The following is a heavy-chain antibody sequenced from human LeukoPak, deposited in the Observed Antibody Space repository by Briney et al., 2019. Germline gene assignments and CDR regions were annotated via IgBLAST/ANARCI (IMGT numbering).Heavy chain of an antibody. CDR2: IVVGSGNT. CDR1: GFTFTSSA. Sequence: ASVKVSCKASGFTFTSSAMQWVRQARGQRLEWIGWIVVGSGNTNYAQKFQERVTITRDMSTSTAYMELSSLRSEDTAVYYCAATTRGYSGYDTDYWGQGTLVTVSS. D-gene: IGHD5-12*01. V-gene: IGHV1-58*02. CDR3: AATTRGYSGYDTDY. J-gene: IGHJ4*02.